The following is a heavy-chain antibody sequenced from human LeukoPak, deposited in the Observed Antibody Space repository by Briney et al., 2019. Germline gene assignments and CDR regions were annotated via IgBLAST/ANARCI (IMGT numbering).Heavy chain of an antibody. Sequence: ASVKVSCKASGGTFSSYAISWVRQAPGQGLEWMGWINPNSGGTNYAQKFQGRVTMTRDTSISTAYMELSRLRSDDTAVYYCARVPADQTAYWGQGTLVTVSS. CDR3: ARVPADQTAY. CDR1: GGTFSSYA. V-gene: IGHV1-2*02. CDR2: INPNSGGT. J-gene: IGHJ4*02.